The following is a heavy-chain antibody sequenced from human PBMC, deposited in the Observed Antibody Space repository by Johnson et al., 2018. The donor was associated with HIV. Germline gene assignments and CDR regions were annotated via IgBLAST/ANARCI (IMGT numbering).Heavy chain of an antibody. D-gene: IGHD6-13*01. Sequence: VQLVESGGGLIQPGGSLRLSCAASGFTVSSNYMSWVRQAPGKGLEWVSVIYSGGRTYYADSVEGRFTISRDNSKNTLYLQMNSLRAGDTAVYYCARGSPHSSSWYGAFDIWGQGTMVTVSS. J-gene: IGHJ3*02. CDR3: ARGSPHSSSWYGAFDI. CDR2: IYSGGRT. CDR1: GFTVSSNY. V-gene: IGHV3-53*01.